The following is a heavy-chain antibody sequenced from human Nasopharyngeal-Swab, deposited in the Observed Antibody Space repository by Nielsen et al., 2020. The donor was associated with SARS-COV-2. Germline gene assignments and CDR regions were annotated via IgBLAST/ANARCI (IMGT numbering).Heavy chain of an antibody. CDR1: GYTFTSYA. CDR2: INAGNGNT. D-gene: IGHD6-13*01. J-gene: IGHJ4*02. V-gene: IGHV1-3*01. Sequence: ASVKVSCKASGYTFTSYAMHWVRQAPGQRLEWMGWINAGNGNTKYSQKFQGRVTITRDTSASTAYMELSSLRSEDTAVYYCARGRIAAAGPFDYWGQGTLVTVSS. CDR3: ARGRIAAAGPFDY.